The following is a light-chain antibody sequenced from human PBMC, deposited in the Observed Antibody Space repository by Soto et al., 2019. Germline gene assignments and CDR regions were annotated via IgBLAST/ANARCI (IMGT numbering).Light chain of an antibody. J-gene: IGLJ1*01. CDR2: EVS. CDR1: SSDVGGYNY. V-gene: IGLV2-14*01. Sequence: QSVLTQPASVSGSPGQSVTISCTGTSSDVGGYNYVSWYQQHSGKAPKLMICEVSNRPSGVSNRFSGSESGNTASLTISGLQTEDEADYYCISYTDRQSYLFGTGTKVTVL. CDR3: ISYTDRQSYL.